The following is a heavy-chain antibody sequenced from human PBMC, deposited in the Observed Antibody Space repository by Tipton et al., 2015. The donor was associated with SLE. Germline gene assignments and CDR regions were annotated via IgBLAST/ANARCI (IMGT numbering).Heavy chain of an antibody. Sequence: TLSLTCTVSGGSISSYYWSWIRQPPGKGLEWIGYIYYSGSTYYNPSLKSRVTISVDTSKNQFSLKLSSVTAADTAVYYCARHGFIRQQLDTLDYWGQGTLVTVSS. CDR2: IYYSGST. CDR1: GGSISSYY. D-gene: IGHD6-13*01. V-gene: IGHV4-59*08. J-gene: IGHJ4*02. CDR3: ARHGFIRQQLDTLDY.